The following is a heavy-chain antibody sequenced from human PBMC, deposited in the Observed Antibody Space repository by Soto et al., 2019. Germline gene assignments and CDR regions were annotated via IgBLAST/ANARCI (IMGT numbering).Heavy chain of an antibody. Sequence: ASVKVSCKASGYTFTSYYMHWVRQAPGQGLEWMGMINPSGGSTSYAQKFQGRVTMTRDTSTSTVYMELSSLRSEDTAVYYCATPRSHAAAGDGMVFQHWGRGTLVIVSS. V-gene: IGHV1-46*03. CDR3: ATPRSHAAAGDGMVFQH. CDR2: INPSGGST. J-gene: IGHJ1*01. D-gene: IGHD6-13*01. CDR1: GYTFTSYY.